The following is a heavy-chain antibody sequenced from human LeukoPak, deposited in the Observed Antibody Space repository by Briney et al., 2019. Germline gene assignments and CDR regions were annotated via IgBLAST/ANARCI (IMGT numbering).Heavy chain of an antibody. CDR3: ARGRVPAADN. CDR1: GGSLTSYY. Sequence: PSETLSLTCTVSGGSLTSYYWSWIRQPPGKGLEWIGYIYYSGSINYHPSLKSRVTISIDTSKNQFSLQLTSVTAADTAVYSCARGRVPAADNWGPGTLVTVS. CDR2: IYYSGSI. D-gene: IGHD2-2*01. V-gene: IGHV4-59*01. J-gene: IGHJ4*02.